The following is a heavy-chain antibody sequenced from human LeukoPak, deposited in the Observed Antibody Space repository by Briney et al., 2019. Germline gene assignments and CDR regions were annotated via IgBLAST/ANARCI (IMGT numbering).Heavy chain of an antibody. D-gene: IGHD6-19*01. CDR3: AKDHGYSSGWSPFDY. Sequence: GGSLRLSCAASGFTFSSYAMSWVRQAPGKGLEWVSAISGSGGSTYYADSVKGRFTISRDNSKNTLYLQMNSLRAEDTAVYYCAKDHGYSSGWSPFDYWGQGTLVTVSS. J-gene: IGHJ4*02. CDR1: GFTFSSYA. V-gene: IGHV3-23*01. CDR2: ISGSGGST.